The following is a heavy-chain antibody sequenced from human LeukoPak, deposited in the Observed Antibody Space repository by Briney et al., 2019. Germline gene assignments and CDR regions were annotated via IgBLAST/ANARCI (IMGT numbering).Heavy chain of an antibody. V-gene: IGHV3-23*01. Sequence: PGGSLRLPCAASGFTFSSNAMSWVRQAPGRGLEWVSAISSSGGSTFYADSVKGRFTISRDNSKNTLYLQMNSLRAEDTAVYYCAKVPDGYNPGYWGQGTLVTVSS. CDR3: AKVPDGYNPGY. J-gene: IGHJ4*02. CDR2: ISSSGGST. D-gene: IGHD5-24*01. CDR1: GFTFSSNA.